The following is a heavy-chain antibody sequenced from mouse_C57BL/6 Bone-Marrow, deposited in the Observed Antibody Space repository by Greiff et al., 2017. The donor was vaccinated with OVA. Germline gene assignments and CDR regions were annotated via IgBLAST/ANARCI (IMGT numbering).Heavy chain of an antibody. J-gene: IGHJ3*01. V-gene: IGHV5-4*01. D-gene: IGHD2-5*01. Sequence: VQLQESGGGLVKPGGSLKLSCAASGYTFSSYAMSWVRQTPGKRLEWVATISDGGSYTYYPDHVKGRFTISRDNAKNNLYLQMSHLKSEDTAMYYCARDENDYSILFAYWGQGTLVTVSA. CDR1: GYTFSSYA. CDR2: ISDGGSYT. CDR3: ARDENDYSILFAY.